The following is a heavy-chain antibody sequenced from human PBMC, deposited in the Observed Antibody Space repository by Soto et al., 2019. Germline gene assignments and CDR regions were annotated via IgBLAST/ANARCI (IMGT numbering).Heavy chain of an antibody. CDR2: ISYDGSNK. V-gene: IGHV3-30-3*01. D-gene: IGHD3-22*01. Sequence: GSLRLSCAASGFTFSSYAMHWVRQAPGKGLEWVAVISYDGSNKYYADSVKGRFTISRDNSKNTLYLQMNSLRAEDTAVYYCARDAGHHYYDSSGHDYWGQGTLVTVSS. CDR3: ARDAGHHYYDSSGHDY. CDR1: GFTFSSYA. J-gene: IGHJ4*02.